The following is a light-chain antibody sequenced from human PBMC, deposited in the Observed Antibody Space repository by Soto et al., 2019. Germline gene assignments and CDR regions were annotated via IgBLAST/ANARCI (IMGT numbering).Light chain of an antibody. Sequence: EIVLTQSPGTLSLSPGERATLSCRASQSIPSNYLAWYQHKPGQPPRLLIYGASSRATGVPATFSGSGSGTDFTLTISRLEPDNCAVYYCQQYGSSFTFGPGTKVEIK. V-gene: IGKV3-20*01. CDR1: QSIPSNY. J-gene: IGKJ3*01. CDR2: GAS. CDR3: QQYGSSFT.